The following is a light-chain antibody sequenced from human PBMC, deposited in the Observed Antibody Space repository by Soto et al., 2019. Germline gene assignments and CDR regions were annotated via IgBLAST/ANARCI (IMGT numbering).Light chain of an antibody. CDR1: SSDVGAYDD. Sequence: QSVLAHPASVSGSPGQSIGISCTGTSSDVGAYDDVSWYQQHAGKAPKLMIYDVNNRPSGVSHRFSGSKSGNTASLTISGLQAEDEADYYRSSYTISSTPLYGFGTGTKVTV. CDR2: DVN. J-gene: IGLJ1*01. CDR3: SSYTISSTPLYG. V-gene: IGLV2-14*01.